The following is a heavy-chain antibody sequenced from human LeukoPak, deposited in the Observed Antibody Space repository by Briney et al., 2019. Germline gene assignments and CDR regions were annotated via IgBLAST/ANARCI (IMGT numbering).Heavy chain of an antibody. V-gene: IGHV4-34*01. CDR1: GGSFSGYY. CDR3: ARGTTMNFGDAFDI. CDR2: INHSGST. J-gene: IGHJ3*02. Sequence: PSETLSLTCAVYGGSFSGYYWSWIRQPPGKGLEWIGEINHSGSTNYNPSLKSRVTISVDTSKNQFSLKLSSVTAADTAVYYCARGTTMNFGDAFDIWGQGTMVTVSS. D-gene: IGHD4-17*01.